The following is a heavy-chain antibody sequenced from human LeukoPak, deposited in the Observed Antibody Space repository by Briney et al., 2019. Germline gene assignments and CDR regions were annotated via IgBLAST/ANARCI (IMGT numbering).Heavy chain of an antibody. CDR2: ISSSSSYI. CDR3: ARDYGSSSKNAFDI. J-gene: IGHJ3*02. CDR1: GFTFSSYS. Sequence: PGRSLRLSCAASGFTFSSYSMNWVRQAPGKGLEWVSSISSSSSYIYYADSVKGRFTISRDNAKNSLYLQMNSLRAEDTAVYYCARDYGSSSKNAFDIWGQGTMVTVSS. D-gene: IGHD6-6*01. V-gene: IGHV3-21*01.